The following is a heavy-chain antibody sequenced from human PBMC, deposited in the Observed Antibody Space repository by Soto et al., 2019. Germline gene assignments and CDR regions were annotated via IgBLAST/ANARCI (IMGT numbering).Heavy chain of an antibody. J-gene: IGHJ6*02. CDR3: ARDTEGIAAAGDYYYYYGMDV. CDR1: GDSVSSNSAA. D-gene: IGHD6-13*01. Sequence: SQTLSLTCAISGDSVSSNSAAWNWIRQSPSRGLEWLGRTYYRSKWYNDYAVSVKSRITINPDTSKNQFSLQLNSVTPEDTAVYYCARDTEGIAAAGDYYYYYGMDVWGQGTTVTV. CDR2: TYYRSKWYN. V-gene: IGHV6-1*01.